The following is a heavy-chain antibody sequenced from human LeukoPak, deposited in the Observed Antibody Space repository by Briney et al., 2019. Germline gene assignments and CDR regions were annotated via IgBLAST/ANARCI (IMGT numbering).Heavy chain of an antibody. D-gene: IGHD5-24*01. Sequence: SVKVSCKASGGTFSSYAISWVRQAPGQGLEWMGGIIPIFGTTNYAQKFQGRVTITADKSTSTAYVELSSLRSEDTAVYYCARSSRSDGYNYFDYWGQGTLVTVSS. J-gene: IGHJ4*02. CDR1: GGTFSSYA. CDR2: IIPIFGTT. V-gene: IGHV1-69*06. CDR3: ARSSRSDGYNYFDY.